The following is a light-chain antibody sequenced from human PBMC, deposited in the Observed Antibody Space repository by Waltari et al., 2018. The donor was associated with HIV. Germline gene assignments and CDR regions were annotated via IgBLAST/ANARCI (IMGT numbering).Light chain of an antibody. Sequence: DIQLTQSPPSLSATVGDRITVTCRANESVSTYLNWYQEKPGKAPRLLIYGASSLQSGVPSRVSGRGSGTDFSLTISSLQPEDCAVYYCQQSYSHPRSFGPGSKVDIK. CDR1: ESVSTY. CDR3: QQSYSHPRS. CDR2: GAS. V-gene: IGKV1-39*01. J-gene: IGKJ3*01.